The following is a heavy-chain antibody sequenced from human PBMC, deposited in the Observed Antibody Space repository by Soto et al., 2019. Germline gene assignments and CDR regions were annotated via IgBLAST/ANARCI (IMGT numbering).Heavy chain of an antibody. J-gene: IGHJ6*02. CDR1: GFTFSSYG. V-gene: IGHV3-23*01. CDR2: IGGSGDST. D-gene: IGHD3-22*01. Sequence: GGSLRLSCAASGFTFSSYGMSWVRQAPGKGLEWVSAIGGSGDSTYYADSVKGRFTISRDNSKNTLYLQMNGLRADDTAVYYCAKDRHSSGSYYYYYGMDVWGQGTTVTVSS. CDR3: AKDRHSSGSYYYYYGMDV.